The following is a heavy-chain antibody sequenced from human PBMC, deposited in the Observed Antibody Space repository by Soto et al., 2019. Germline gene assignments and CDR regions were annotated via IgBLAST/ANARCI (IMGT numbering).Heavy chain of an antibody. CDR1: GFTFTAYW. CDR3: ARGGYRICDK. V-gene: IGHV3-7*01. CDR2: INDDGSEK. J-gene: IGHJ4*02. D-gene: IGHD2-2*01. Sequence: EVQLLESGGGLVQPGQSLRLSCAASGFTFTAYWMSWVRQAPGKGLERVANINDDGSEKYYADCVKGRFTISRDNAKNSLYLQMDSLRGEDTAVYYCARGGYRICDKWGQGTLVTVSS.